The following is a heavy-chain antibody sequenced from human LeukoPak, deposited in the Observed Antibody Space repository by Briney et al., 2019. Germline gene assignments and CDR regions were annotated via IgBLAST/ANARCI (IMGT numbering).Heavy chain of an antibody. J-gene: IGHJ4*02. CDR2: IIPIFGTA. CDR3: AKGHVDTAMVSDY. CDR1: GGTFSSYA. Sequence: SVKVSCKASGGTFSSYAISWVRQAPGQGLEWMGGIIPIFGTANYAQKFQGRVTITADESTSTAYMELSSLRSEDTAVYYCAKGHVDTAMVSDYWGQGTLVTVSS. D-gene: IGHD5-18*01. V-gene: IGHV1-69*13.